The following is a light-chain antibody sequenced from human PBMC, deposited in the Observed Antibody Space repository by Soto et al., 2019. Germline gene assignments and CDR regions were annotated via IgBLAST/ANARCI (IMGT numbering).Light chain of an antibody. CDR3: CSYAGSSTFE. CDR2: EGN. J-gene: IGLJ2*01. CDR1: SSDVGSYNL. V-gene: IGLV2-23*03. Sequence: QSALTQPASVSGSPGQSITISCTGTSSDVGSYNLVSWYQQHPGKVPKLMIYEGNKRPSGVSNRFSGSKSGNTASLTISGLQAEDEAEYYCCSYAGSSTFEFGGGTKVTVL.